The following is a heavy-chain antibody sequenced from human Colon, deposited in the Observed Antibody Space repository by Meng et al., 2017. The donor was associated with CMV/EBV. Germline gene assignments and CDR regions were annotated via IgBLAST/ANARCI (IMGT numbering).Heavy chain of an antibody. CDR2: IYGDGYI. J-gene: IGHJ4*02. CDR3: HGSGGYSY. D-gene: IGHD1-26*01. Sequence: GESLKISCAASGFDVSDNHINWVRQAPERGLEWVSTIYGDGYISYGESMKGRFAISRDNSKNRVFLQMNSLRAEDTAIYYCHGSGGYSYWGQGTLVTVSS. V-gene: IGHV3-53*01. CDR1: GFDVSDNH.